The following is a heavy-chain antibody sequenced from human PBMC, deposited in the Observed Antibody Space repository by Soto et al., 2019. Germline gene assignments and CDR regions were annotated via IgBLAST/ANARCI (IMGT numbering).Heavy chain of an antibody. V-gene: IGHV3-30*18. CDR3: AKDLNGEFRIAAAPWFDP. CDR2: ISYDGSNK. D-gene: IGHD6-13*01. CDR1: GFTFSSYG. J-gene: IGHJ5*02. Sequence: QVQLVESGGGVVQPGRSLRLSCAASGFTFSSYGMHWVRQAPGKGLEWVAVISYDGSNKYYADSVKGRFTISRDNSKNTLYLQMSSLRAEDTAVYYCAKDLNGEFRIAAAPWFDPWGQGTLVTVSS.